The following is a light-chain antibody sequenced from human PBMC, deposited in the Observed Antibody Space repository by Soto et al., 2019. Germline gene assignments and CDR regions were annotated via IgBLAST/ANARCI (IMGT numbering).Light chain of an antibody. V-gene: IGKV3-11*01. CDR1: RSVSIY. CDR3: QQRSNWPRT. CDR2: DAS. J-gene: IGKJ1*01. Sequence: EMLFTQSPATLSLSPGERATLSCRASRSVSIYLAWYQQKPGQAPRLLIYDASNRATGIPARFSGSGSGTDFTLTISSLEPEDFAVYYCQQRSNWPRTFGQGTKVDIK.